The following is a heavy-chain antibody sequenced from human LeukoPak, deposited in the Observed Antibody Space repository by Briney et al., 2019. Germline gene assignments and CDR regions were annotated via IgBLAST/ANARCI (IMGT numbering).Heavy chain of an antibody. CDR2: IYSSGST. V-gene: IGHV4-61*09. Sequence: SETLSLTCTVSGGSISSGSYCWSWIRQPAGKGLEWIGHIYSSGSTNYNPSLKSRVTISVDTSKNQFSLKLGSVTAADTAVYYCTTRRPDAFDIWGQGTMVTVSS. CDR3: TTRRPDAFDI. J-gene: IGHJ3*02. CDR1: GGSISSGSYC.